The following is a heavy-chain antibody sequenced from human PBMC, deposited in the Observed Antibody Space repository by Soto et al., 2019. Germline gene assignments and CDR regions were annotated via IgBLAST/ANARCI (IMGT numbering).Heavy chain of an antibody. CDR2: ISYDGSNK. V-gene: IGHV3-30*18. Sequence: QVQLVESGGGVVQPGRSLRLSCAASGFTFSSYGMHWVRQAPGKGLERVAVISYDGSNKYYADSVKGRFTISRDNSKNTLYLQMNSLRAEDTAVYYCAKDWRPKQWPSLAFDYWGQGTLVTVSS. CDR3: AKDWRPKQWPSLAFDY. J-gene: IGHJ4*02. D-gene: IGHD6-19*01. CDR1: GFTFSSYG.